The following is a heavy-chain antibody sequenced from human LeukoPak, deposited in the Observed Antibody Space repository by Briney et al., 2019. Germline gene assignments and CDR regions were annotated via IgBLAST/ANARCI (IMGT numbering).Heavy chain of an antibody. Sequence: PGGPLRLSCAASGFTFSDYYMSWIRQAPGKGLEWVSYISSSGSTIYYADSVKGRFTISRDNAKNSLYLQMNSLRAEDTAVYYCARDEYYYDSSGYYEPDYWGQGTLVTVSS. CDR3: ARDEYYYDSSGYYEPDY. D-gene: IGHD3-22*01. J-gene: IGHJ4*02. CDR1: GFTFSDYY. V-gene: IGHV3-11*01. CDR2: ISSSGSTI.